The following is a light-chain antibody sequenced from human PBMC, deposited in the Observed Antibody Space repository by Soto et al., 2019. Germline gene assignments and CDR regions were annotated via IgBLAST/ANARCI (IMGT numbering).Light chain of an antibody. CDR2: WAS. Sequence: DIVLTQSPEFLAVSLGERATIKCRSSQSLLSSRNGKHALSWLQKKPGQPPRLLIYWASTRHSGVPDRFSGGGSGTDFTLTITSLQPEDVAIYYCQQHLDFPLTFGGGTKVDIK. V-gene: IGKV4-1*01. J-gene: IGKJ4*01. CDR1: QSLLSSRNGKHA. CDR3: QQHLDFPLT.